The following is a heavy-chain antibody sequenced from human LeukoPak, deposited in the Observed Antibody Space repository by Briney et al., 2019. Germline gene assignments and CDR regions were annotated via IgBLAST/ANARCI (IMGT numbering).Heavy chain of an antibody. CDR3: ARVLSAAGFDFDY. CDR2: ISSSSSYI. Sequence: PGGSLRLSCAASGFTFSSYSMNWVRQAPGKVLEWVSSISSSSSYIYYADSVKGRFTISRDNAKNSLYLQMNSLRAEDTAVYYCARVLSAAGFDFDYWGQGTLVTVSS. V-gene: IGHV3-21*01. CDR1: GFTFSSYS. J-gene: IGHJ4*02. D-gene: IGHD3-10*01.